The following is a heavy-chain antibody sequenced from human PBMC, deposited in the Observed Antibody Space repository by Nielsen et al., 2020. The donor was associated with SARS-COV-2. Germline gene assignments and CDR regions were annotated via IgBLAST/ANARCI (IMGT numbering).Heavy chain of an antibody. J-gene: IGHJ4*02. CDR2: INPSGGST. V-gene: IGHV1-46*01. D-gene: IGHD2-15*01. CDR3: ARGPGLRCSGGSCTFDY. CDR1: GYTFTSYY. Sequence: ASVKVSCKASGYTFTSYYMHWVRQAPGQGLEWMGIINPSGGSTSYAQKFQGRVTMTRDTSTSTVYMELSSLRSEDTAVYYCARGPGLRCSGGSCTFDYWGQGTLVTVSS.